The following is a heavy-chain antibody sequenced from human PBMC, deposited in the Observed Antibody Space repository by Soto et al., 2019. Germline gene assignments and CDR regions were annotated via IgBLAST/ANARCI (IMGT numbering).Heavy chain of an antibody. J-gene: IGHJ3*02. D-gene: IGHD5-12*01. CDR1: GYTFSNYD. CDR2: LNPNTDKT. V-gene: IGHV1-8*01. Sequence: VKVSCKASGYTFSNYDINWVRQATGQGLEWMGWLNPNTDKTGSAQKFQGRVTMTRNTSISTAYLELSGLRSDDTAVYYCARGIKGLPPSAFDIWGQGTRVTVSS. CDR3: ARGIKGLPPSAFDI.